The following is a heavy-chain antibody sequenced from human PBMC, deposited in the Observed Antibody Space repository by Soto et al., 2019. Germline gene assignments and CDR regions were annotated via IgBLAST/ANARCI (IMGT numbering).Heavy chain of an antibody. Sequence: EVQLLESGGGLVQPGGSLRLSCAASGFTFSNYAMTWVRQAPGKGLEWVSTISGSGDNTYYADSVRGRFTISRDNSKYTLYLQMTSPRADATAVYYCPRRPLAAGHTDYWGQGTLVTVSS. CDR2: ISGSGDNT. V-gene: IGHV3-23*01. CDR3: PRRPLAAGHTDY. J-gene: IGHJ4*02. D-gene: IGHD6-13*01. CDR1: GFTFSNYA.